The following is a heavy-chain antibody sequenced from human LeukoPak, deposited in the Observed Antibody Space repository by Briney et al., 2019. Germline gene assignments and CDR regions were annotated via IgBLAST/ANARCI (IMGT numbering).Heavy chain of an antibody. J-gene: IGHJ3*02. CDR1: GFTFSSYA. CDR3: AKVGYSYGYWYAFDI. V-gene: IGHV3-23*01. Sequence: PGGSLRLSCAASGFTFSSYAMSWVRQAPGKGLEWVSAISGSGGSTYYADPVKGRFTISRDNSKNTLYLQMNNLRAEDTAVYYCAKVGYSYGYWYAFDIWGQGTMVTVSS. D-gene: IGHD5-18*01. CDR2: ISGSGGST.